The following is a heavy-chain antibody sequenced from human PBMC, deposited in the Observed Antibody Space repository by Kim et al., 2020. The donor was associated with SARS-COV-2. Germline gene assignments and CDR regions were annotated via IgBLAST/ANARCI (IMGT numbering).Heavy chain of an antibody. CDR1: GGSFSNYY. D-gene: IGHD6-19*01. V-gene: IGHV4-34*01. CDR2: INHSGST. Sequence: SETLSLTCAVYGGSFSNYYWSWIRQPPGEGLEWIGEINHSGSTNYNPSLKSRLTISVDTSKNQFSLKLSSVTAADTAVYYCATLRRYSSGWYEPRYGYLSDYWGQGTLVTVSS. J-gene: IGHJ4*02. CDR3: ATLRRYSSGWYEPRYGYLSDY.